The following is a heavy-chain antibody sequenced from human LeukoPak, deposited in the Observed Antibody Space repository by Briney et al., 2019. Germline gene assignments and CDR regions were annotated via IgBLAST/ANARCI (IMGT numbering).Heavy chain of an antibody. D-gene: IGHD6-25*01. V-gene: IGHV1-69*01. CDR3: ARGRGYRYYFDY. Sequence: SVKVSCKASGGTFSSYAISWVRQAPGQGLEWMGGIIPIFGTANYAQKFQGRVTITADESTSTAYMELSSLRPEDTAVYYCARGRGYRYYFDYWGQGTLVTVSS. J-gene: IGHJ4*02. CDR2: IIPIFGTA. CDR1: GGTFSSYA.